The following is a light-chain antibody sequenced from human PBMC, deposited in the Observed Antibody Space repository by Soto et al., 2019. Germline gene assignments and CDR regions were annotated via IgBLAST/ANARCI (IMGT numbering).Light chain of an antibody. CDR1: QSLSTTV. CDR3: QQYGSSPYT. V-gene: IGKV3-20*01. Sequence: EIVLTQSPGTLSLSPGKRATLSCKASQSLSTTVLVWYQQKSGQPPRLVIVGTFNTATGIPSRFSGSGSGTDFTLTITRLEPEDSAVYYCQQYGSSPYTFGRGTRLEIQ. J-gene: IGKJ5*01. CDR2: GTF.